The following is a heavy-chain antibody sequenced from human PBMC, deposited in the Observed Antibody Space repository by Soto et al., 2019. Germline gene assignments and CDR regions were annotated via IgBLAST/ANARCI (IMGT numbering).Heavy chain of an antibody. Sequence: SGPTLVNPTQTLTLTCTFSGFSRTSTGVGVGWIRQPPGKALEWLALIYWNDDTYYSPSLKSRLTITKDTSKNQVVLTVTNMDPVDTATYYCAHRRHYCSGASCYVWFDPWGQGTLVTVSS. J-gene: IGHJ5*02. V-gene: IGHV2-5*01. CDR2: IYWNDDT. CDR3: AHRRHYCSGASCYVWFDP. CDR1: GFSRTSTGVG. D-gene: IGHD2-15*01.